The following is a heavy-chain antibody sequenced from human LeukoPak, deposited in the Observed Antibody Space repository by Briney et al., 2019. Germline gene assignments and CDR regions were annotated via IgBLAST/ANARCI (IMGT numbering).Heavy chain of an antibody. CDR2: ISRSSRHI. Sequence: PGGSLRLSCAASGLTFTNYSMNWVRQAPGMGLEWVSSISRSSRHIDYADSVKGRFTISRDNAKNSLYLQMNSLRAEDTAVYYCARARNLGYCNSTSCPNFDYWGQGTLVTVSS. J-gene: IGHJ4*02. CDR1: GLTFTNYS. V-gene: IGHV3-21*01. CDR3: ARARNLGYCNSTSCPNFDY. D-gene: IGHD2-2*01.